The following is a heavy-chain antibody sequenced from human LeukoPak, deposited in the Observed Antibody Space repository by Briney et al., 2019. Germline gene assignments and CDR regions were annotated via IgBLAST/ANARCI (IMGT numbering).Heavy chain of an antibody. J-gene: IGHJ4*02. V-gene: IGHV4-59*01. CDR1: GGSISSYY. Sequence: SETLSLTCTVSGGSISSYYWSRIRQPPGKGLEWIGYIYYSGSTNYNPSLKSRVTISVDTSKNQFSLKLSSVTAADTAVYYCARGRVGSSWVNFDYWGQGTLVTVSS. CDR2: IYYSGST. CDR3: ARGRVGSSWVNFDY. D-gene: IGHD6-13*01.